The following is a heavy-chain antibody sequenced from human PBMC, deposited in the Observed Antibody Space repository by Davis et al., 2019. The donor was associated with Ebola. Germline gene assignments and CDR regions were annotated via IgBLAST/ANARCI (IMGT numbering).Heavy chain of an antibody. CDR2: IRSKANSYAT. CDR3: TSSYASSSGDY. CDR1: GFTFSGSA. D-gene: IGHD6-6*01. Sequence: GGSLRLSCAASGFTFSGSAMHWVRQASGKGLEWVGRIRSKANSYATAYAASVKGRFTISRDDSKNTAYLQMNSLKTEDAAVYYCTSSYASSSGDYWGQGTLVTVSS. J-gene: IGHJ4*02. V-gene: IGHV3-73*01.